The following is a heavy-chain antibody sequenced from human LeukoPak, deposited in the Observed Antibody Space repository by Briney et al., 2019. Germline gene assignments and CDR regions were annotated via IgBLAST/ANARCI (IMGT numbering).Heavy chain of an antibody. CDR3: AREYNGGLDD. CDR2: IETDGTTI. J-gene: IGHJ4*02. Sequence: GGSLRLSCAASGFTFSNHWMHWVRQTPGRGLVWVANIETDGTTIHYADSVKGRFTISRDNAENTVYLQMNSLGAEDTGVYHCAREYNGGLDDWGQGTLVTVSS. V-gene: IGHV3-74*01. CDR1: GFTFSNHW. D-gene: IGHD5-12*01.